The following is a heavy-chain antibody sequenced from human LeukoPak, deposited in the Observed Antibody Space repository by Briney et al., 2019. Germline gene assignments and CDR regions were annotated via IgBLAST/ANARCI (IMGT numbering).Heavy chain of an antibody. Sequence: SETLSLTCTGSGGSISSFYWSWIRQPPGKGLEGMGYIYYSGTTNYNPSLKRRVTISVDMSKNQFSLKLSSVTAADTAVYYCARRSNYDILTGSHDAFDIWGQGTMVTVSS. CDR3: ARRSNYDILTGSHDAFDI. CDR2: IYYSGTT. V-gene: IGHV4-59*01. D-gene: IGHD3-9*01. J-gene: IGHJ3*02. CDR1: GGSISSFY.